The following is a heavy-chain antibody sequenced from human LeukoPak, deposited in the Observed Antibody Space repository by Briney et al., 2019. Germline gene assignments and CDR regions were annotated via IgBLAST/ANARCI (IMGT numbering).Heavy chain of an antibody. CDR2: ISGSGGST. V-gene: IGHV3-23*01. CDR3: AKDGGGYYYDSSGYNY. J-gene: IGHJ4*02. CDR1: GYSISSGYY. Sequence: TSETLSLTCTVSGYSISSGYYWGWIRQPPGKGLEWVSAISGSGGSTYYADSVKGRFTISRDNSKNTLYLQMNSLRAEDTAVYYCAKDGGGYYYDSSGYNYWGQGTLVTVSS. D-gene: IGHD3-22*01.